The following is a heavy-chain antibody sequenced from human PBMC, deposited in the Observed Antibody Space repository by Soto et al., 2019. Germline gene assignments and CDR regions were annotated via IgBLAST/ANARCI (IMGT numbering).Heavy chain of an antibody. Sequence: GGSLRLSCAASGFTFSSYSMNWVRQAPGKGLEWVSYISSSSSTIYYADSVKGRFTISRDNAKNSLYLQMNSLRAEDTAVYYCARDLRLGDYDFWSGYSDFDYWGQGTLVTVSS. CDR2: ISSSSSTI. CDR3: ARDLRLGDYDFWSGYSDFDY. J-gene: IGHJ4*02. CDR1: GFTFSSYS. D-gene: IGHD3-3*01. V-gene: IGHV3-48*01.